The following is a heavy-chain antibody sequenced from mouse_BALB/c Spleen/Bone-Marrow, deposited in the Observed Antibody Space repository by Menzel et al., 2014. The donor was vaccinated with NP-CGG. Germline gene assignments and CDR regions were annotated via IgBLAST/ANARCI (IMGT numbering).Heavy chain of an antibody. J-gene: IGHJ3*01. CDR1: GYTFRNYW. CDR3: ARRGGYPWFAY. D-gene: IGHD2-2*01. V-gene: IGHV1-9*01. CDR2: ILPGSYST. Sequence: LEESGAELMRPGASVKISCKATGYTFRNYWIEWVKQRPGHGLEWIGEILPGSYSTNYNEKLKGKATFTADTSSNTAYMQLSSLTSEDSAVYYGARRGGYPWFAYWGQGTLVTVSA.